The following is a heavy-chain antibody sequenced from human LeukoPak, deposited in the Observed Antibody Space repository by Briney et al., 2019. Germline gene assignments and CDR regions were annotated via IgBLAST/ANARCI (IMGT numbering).Heavy chain of an antibody. D-gene: IGHD3-9*01. CDR2: LTSHSSYK. J-gene: IGHJ4*02. CDR1: GFTFSSYK. Sequence: PGGSLRLSCEASGFTFSSYKMNWVRQAPGKGLEWVSSLTSHSSYKYYADSVKGRFTISRDNANNSLYLQMNSLRAEDTAVYYCARVRYYDILTGYYSFDYWGQGTLVTVSS. CDR3: ARVRYYDILTGYYSFDY. V-gene: IGHV3-21*04.